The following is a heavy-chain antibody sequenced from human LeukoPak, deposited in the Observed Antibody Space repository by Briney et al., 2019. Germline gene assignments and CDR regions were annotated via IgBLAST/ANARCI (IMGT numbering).Heavy chain of an antibody. CDR2: IYTSGST. CDR3: ARANFWSGYYDY. D-gene: IGHD3-3*01. Sequence: SETLSLTCTVSGGSISSGSYYWSWIRQPAGKGLEWIGRIYTSGSTNYNPSLKSRVTISVDTSKSQFSLKLSSVTAADTAVYYCARANFWSGYYDYWGQGTLVTVSS. CDR1: GGSISSGSYY. V-gene: IGHV4-61*02. J-gene: IGHJ4*02.